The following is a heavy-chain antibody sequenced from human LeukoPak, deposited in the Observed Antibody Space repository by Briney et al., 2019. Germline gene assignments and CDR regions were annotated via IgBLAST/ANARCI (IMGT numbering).Heavy chain of an antibody. Sequence: SVKVSCKASGGTFSSYAISWVRQAPGQGLEWMGRIIPILGIANYAQKFQGRVTITADKSTSTAYMELSSLRSEDTAVYYCARDGGAVAGRVVYWGQGTLVTVSS. J-gene: IGHJ4*02. D-gene: IGHD6-19*01. CDR3: ARDGGAVAGRVVY. CDR2: IIPILGIA. V-gene: IGHV1-69*04. CDR1: GGTFSSYA.